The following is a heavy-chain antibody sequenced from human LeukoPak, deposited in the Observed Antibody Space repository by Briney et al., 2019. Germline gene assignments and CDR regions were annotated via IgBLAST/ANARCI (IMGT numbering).Heavy chain of an antibody. CDR1: GFTFSSYE. CDR2: ISGSSSTI. CDR3: VISSGWKGGYYFDF. V-gene: IGHV3-48*03. Sequence: GGSLRLSCAASGFTFSSYEMNWVRQAPGKGLEWVSYISGSSSTIYYADSVKGRFTISRDNAKNSLYLQMNSLRAEDTGVYYCVISSGWKGGYYFDFWGQGTLVTVSA. J-gene: IGHJ4*02. D-gene: IGHD6-19*01.